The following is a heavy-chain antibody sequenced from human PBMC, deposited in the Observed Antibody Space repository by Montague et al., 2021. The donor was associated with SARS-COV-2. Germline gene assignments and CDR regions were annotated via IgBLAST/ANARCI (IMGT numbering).Heavy chain of an antibody. Sequence: SETLSLTCAVYGGSLSGYYWSWIRQPPEKGLEWIGEINHSANTKYSPSLKSPVTISIDTSKNQFSLKMTSVTATDTAKYYCASGIYPSGSYYNRCYYGLNIWGPGTTVIVSS. D-gene: IGHD3-10*01. CDR1: GGSLSGYY. J-gene: IGHJ6*02. V-gene: IGHV4-34*01. CDR2: INHSANT. CDR3: ASGIYPSGSYYNRCYYGLNI.